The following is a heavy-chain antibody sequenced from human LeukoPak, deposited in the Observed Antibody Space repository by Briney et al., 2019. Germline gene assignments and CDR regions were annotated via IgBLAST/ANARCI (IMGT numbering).Heavy chain of an antibody. V-gene: IGHV3-21*01. J-gene: IGHJ4*02. CDR2: ISSSSSCI. CDR1: GFTFSSYS. CDR3: ARVATNGIFDY. D-gene: IGHD2-15*01. Sequence: GGSLRLSCAASGFTFSSYSMNWVRQAPGKGLEWVSSISSSSSCIYYADSVKGRFTISRDNAKNSLYLQMNSLRAEDTAVYYCARVATNGIFDYWGQGTLVTVSS.